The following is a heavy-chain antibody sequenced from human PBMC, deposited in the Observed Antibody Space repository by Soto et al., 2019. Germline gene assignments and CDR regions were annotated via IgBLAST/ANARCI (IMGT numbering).Heavy chain of an antibody. CDR3: ASKYSSSCYVGPLNS. Sequence: AETLSLTCTASGDSISRSSSYWGGIRQSPGKGPECIGSIYYTRRPHYNPSLKSRVTISVDASSHQFSLQLSSVTATDTSVYYCASKYSSSCYVGPLNSWGQGILVTVSS. CDR1: GDSISRSSSY. D-gene: IGHD6-13*01. J-gene: IGHJ4*02. V-gene: IGHV4-39*01. CDR2: IYYTRRP.